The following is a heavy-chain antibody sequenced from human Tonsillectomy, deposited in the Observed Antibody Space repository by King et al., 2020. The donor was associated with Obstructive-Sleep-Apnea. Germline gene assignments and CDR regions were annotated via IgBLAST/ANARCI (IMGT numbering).Heavy chain of an antibody. D-gene: IGHD4-17*01. CDR1: GFTFSNYW. J-gene: IGHJ3*02. Sequence: VQLVESGGGLVQPGGSLRLSCAASGFTFSNYWMTWVRQAPGKGLEWVANIKEDGSEKDYVESVKGRFTVSRDNVKNSLYLHMNSLRAEDTAVYYCAKDSYGDNPDVFDIWGQGTTVTVSS. V-gene: IGHV3-7*03. CDR3: AKDSYGDNPDVFDI. CDR2: IKEDGSEK.